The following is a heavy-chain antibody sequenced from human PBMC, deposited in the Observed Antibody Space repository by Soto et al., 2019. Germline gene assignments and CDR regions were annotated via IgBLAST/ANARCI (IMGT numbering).Heavy chain of an antibody. J-gene: IGHJ4*02. D-gene: IGHD3-10*01. CDR3: ARAKGVSVTGIDC. CDR2: IHAGGST. Sequence: EVQVVESGGDLVQPGGSLRLSCAASGFTVSTNYMGWVRQAPGKGLEWVSVIHAGGSTYYADSVIDRFTISRDNAKNTLNLQMNSPTAEDTAVYYCARAKGVSVTGIDCWGQGTLVTVSS. V-gene: IGHV3-66*01. CDR1: GFTVSTNY.